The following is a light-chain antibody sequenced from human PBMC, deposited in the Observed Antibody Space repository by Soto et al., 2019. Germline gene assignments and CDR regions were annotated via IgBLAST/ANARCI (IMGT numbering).Light chain of an antibody. Sequence: DIHLTQSPSFLSASVGDRVTITCRASQGISRYLAWYQGKPGTAPRLLIYAASNLQSGVPSRFSASGSGTDFALNISSLQPDDFGTYYCQQGFSLPWTFGQGTKVDIK. CDR2: AAS. CDR3: QQGFSLPWT. V-gene: IGKV1-9*01. J-gene: IGKJ1*01. CDR1: QGISRY.